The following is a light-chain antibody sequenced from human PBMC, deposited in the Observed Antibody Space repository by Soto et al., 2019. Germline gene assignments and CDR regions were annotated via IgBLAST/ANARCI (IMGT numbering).Light chain of an antibody. CDR3: AAWDDSLSAWV. J-gene: IGLJ3*02. CDR2: TND. Sequence: QSVLTQPPSASGTPGQRFTISCSGSRSNFGSNPVNCYQQLPGAAPKLLIYTNDQRPSRVPDRFSGSKSCTSASLAISGLQSEDESDYYCAAWDDSLSAWVFGGGTKLTVL. CDR1: RSNFGSNP. V-gene: IGLV1-44*01.